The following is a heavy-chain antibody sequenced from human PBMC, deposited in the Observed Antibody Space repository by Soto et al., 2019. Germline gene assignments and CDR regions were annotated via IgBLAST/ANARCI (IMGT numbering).Heavy chain of an antibody. CDR2: INAGNGNT. CDR1: GYTFTSYA. D-gene: IGHD1-7*01. V-gene: IGHV1-3*01. CDR3: ARDQAGTTPFDY. J-gene: IGHJ4*02. Sequence: QVQLVQSGAEVKKPGASVKVSCKASGYTFTSYAMHWVRQAPGQRLEWMGWINAGNGNTKYSQKFQGRVTITRDTSASTAYMELSSLRSEDTAVYYCARDQAGTTPFDYWGQGTLVTVSS.